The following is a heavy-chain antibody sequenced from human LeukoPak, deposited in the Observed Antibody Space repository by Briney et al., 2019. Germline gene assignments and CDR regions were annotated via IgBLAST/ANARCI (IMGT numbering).Heavy chain of an antibody. CDR2: IWYDGTNK. Sequence: GGSLRLSCAASGFTFSTYGMHWVRQAPGKGLEWVAVIWYDGTNKYYADSVKGRFTISRDNSKNTLYLQMNSLRAEDTAVYYCATNQIMIREYYFDYWGQGTLLTVSS. J-gene: IGHJ4*02. V-gene: IGHV3-33*01. D-gene: IGHD3-16*01. CDR3: ATNQIMIREYYFDY. CDR1: GFTFSTYG.